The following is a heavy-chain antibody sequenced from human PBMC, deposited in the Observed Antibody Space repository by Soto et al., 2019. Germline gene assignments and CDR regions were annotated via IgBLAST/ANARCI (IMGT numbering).Heavy chain of an antibody. V-gene: IGHV4-31*11. D-gene: IGHD3-10*01. Sequence: PSESMSLTCAVSGGSIKSCGYYWSWIRQHPGKGLEWIGYIYYSGSTYYNPSLKSRVTISVDTSKNQFSLKLSSVTAADTAVYYCAILWREGITMVSTWFGPWGQGSLVTVSS. CDR2: IYYSGST. CDR3: AILWREGITMVSTWFGP. CDR1: GGSIKSCGYY. J-gene: IGHJ5*01.